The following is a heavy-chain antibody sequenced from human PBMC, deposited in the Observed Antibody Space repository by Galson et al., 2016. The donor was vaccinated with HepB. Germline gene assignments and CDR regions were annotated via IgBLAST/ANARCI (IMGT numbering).Heavy chain of an antibody. CDR2: INPNGGTT. V-gene: IGHV1-46*01. CDR3: ARSSRGWHTPPDY. Sequence: SVKVSCKASGYIFSSNYMDWVRQAPGQGLEWMGIINPNGGTTVSAQKFQGRVTMTRDTSTSTVYMELSSLRSEDTAIYYCARSSRGWHTPPDYWGQGTPVTV. CDR1: GYIFSSNY. J-gene: IGHJ4*02. D-gene: IGHD6-19*01.